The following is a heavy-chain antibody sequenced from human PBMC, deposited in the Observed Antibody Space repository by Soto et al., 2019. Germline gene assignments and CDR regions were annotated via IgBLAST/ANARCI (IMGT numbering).Heavy chain of an antibody. J-gene: IGHJ5*02. Sequence: PGGSLRLSCAASGFTFSSYAMSWVRQAPGKGLEWVSAISGSGGSTYYADSVKGRFTISRDNSKNTLYLQMNSLRAEDTAVYYCAKDQELLWFGELLSWFDPWGQGTLVTVSS. V-gene: IGHV3-23*01. CDR3: AKDQELLWFGELLSWFDP. CDR1: GFTFSSYA. CDR2: ISGSGGST. D-gene: IGHD3-10*01.